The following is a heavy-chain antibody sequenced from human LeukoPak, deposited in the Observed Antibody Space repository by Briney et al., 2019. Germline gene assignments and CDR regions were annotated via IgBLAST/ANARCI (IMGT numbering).Heavy chain of an antibody. J-gene: IGHJ4*02. CDR2: LRKDATYS. Sequence: GGSLRLPCAASGCPFSSYGMYWVRQTPDKGLQWVAYLRKDATYSNYADSVRGRFTISRDNSKNTLDLQMSSLRVEDTAVYYCASGRPTRGTLDCWGQGTLVTVSS. V-gene: IGHV3-30*02. CDR1: GCPFSSYG. CDR3: ASGRPTRGTLDC. D-gene: IGHD1-26*01.